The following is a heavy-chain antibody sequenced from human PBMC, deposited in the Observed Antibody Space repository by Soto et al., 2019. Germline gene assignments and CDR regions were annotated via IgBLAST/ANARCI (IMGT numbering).Heavy chain of an antibody. J-gene: IGHJ5*02. D-gene: IGHD3-16*01. CDR2: RNPGSGDT. V-gene: IGHV1-8*01. CDR3: ARMATFGSLNWFDP. Sequence: RLCRTASGSSYTNNHGSWVRQALGQGLEWMGWRNPGSGDTGYAQKFQGRVTMTRDISTATAYMELSSLRSDDTATYYCARMATFGSLNWFDPWGQGTLVTGFS. CDR1: GSSYTNNH.